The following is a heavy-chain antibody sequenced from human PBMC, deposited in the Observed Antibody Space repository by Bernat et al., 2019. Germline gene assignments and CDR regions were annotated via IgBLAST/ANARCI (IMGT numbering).Heavy chain of an antibody. V-gene: IGHV3-64*01. CDR2: ISSNGGST. D-gene: IGHD6-19*01. CDR3: ARGSGAVAGTTDY. J-gene: IGHJ4*02. CDR1: GFTFSSYA. Sequence: EVQLVESGGGLVQPGGSLRLSCAASGFTFSSYAMHWVRQAPGKGLEYVSAISSNGGSTYYANSVKGRFTIYRDNSKNTLYLQMGSLRAEDMAVYYCARGSGAVAGTTDYWGQGTLVTVSS.